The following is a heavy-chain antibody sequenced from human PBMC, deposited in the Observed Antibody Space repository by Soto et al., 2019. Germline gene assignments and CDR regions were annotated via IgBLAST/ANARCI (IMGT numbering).Heavy chain of an antibody. D-gene: IGHD3-22*01. V-gene: IGHV3-23*01. J-gene: IGHJ4*02. CDR1: GFTFSSYA. CDR2: ISGSGGST. CDR3: AKAPLTPMIAQPSPDY. Sequence: EVQLLESGGGLVQPGGSLRLSCAASGFTFSSYAMSWVRQAPGKGLEWVSAISGSGGSTYYADSVKGRFTISRDNSKNALYLQMNSLRAADTAVYYCAKAPLTPMIAQPSPDYWGKGTLVTVSS.